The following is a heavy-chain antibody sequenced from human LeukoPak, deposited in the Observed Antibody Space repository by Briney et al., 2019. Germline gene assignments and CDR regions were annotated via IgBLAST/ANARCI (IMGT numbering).Heavy chain of an antibody. J-gene: IGHJ4*02. CDR3: AKGPLAVEHSTHRFDF. D-gene: IGHD1/OR15-1a*01. Sequence: GGSLRLSCAASGFTFSSYGMSWVRQAPGKGLEWVSGISGSGGDTYYADSVKGRFTVSRDNSKKTLYVQMNSLRAEDTAVYYCAKGPLAVEHSTHRFDFWGQGTLVTVSS. V-gene: IGHV3-23*01. CDR2: ISGSGGDT. CDR1: GFTFSSYG.